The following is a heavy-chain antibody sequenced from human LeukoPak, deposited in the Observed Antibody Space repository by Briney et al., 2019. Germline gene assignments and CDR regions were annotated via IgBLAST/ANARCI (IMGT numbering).Heavy chain of an antibody. CDR3: AKQAAAVGGAFDY. V-gene: IGHV3-23*01. Sequence: SLTLAWAAATFTFTSYAISWVRQAPGKLLEWVSATISSGGSTYYGDSVKGRFTISRDNSKNTLYLQMNSLRAEDTAVYYCAKQAAAVGGAFDYWGQGTLVTVSS. CDR1: TFTFTSYA. D-gene: IGHD6-13*01. CDR2: TISSGGST. J-gene: IGHJ4*02.